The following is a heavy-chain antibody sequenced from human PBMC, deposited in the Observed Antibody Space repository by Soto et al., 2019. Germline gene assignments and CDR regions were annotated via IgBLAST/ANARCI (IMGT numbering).Heavy chain of an antibody. Sequence: GGSLRLSCAASGFTFSSYGMHWVRQAPGKGLEWVAVIWYDGSNKYYADSVKGRFTISRDNSKNTLYLQMNSLRAEDTAVYYCARDGADNYSNYAYYYMDVWGKGTTVTVSS. V-gene: IGHV3-33*01. CDR1: GFTFSSYG. J-gene: IGHJ6*03. CDR2: IWYDGSNK. CDR3: ARDGADNYSNYAYYYMDV. D-gene: IGHD4-4*01.